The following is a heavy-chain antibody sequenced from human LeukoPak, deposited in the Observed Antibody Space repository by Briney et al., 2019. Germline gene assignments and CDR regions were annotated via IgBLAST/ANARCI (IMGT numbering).Heavy chain of an antibody. CDR2: ITASTGST. J-gene: IGHJ6*02. Sequence: GASLRLSCAASGFTFSSYAMSWVRQAPGKGLEWVSSITASTGSTYYADSVKGRFTMSRDNPKNTLYLQMNSLRADDTAVYYCAKAERPGYYGMDVWGPGTTVTVSS. D-gene: IGHD1-14*01. CDR3: AKAERPGYYGMDV. V-gene: IGHV3-23*01. CDR1: GFTFSSYA.